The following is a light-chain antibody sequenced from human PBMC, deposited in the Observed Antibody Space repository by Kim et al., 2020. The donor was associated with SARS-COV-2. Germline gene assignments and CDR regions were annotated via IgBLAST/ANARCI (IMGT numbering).Light chain of an antibody. V-gene: IGKV1-9*01. CDR3: QQLNSYPPMYT. CDR1: QDISTY. Sequence: SVGDRVTITCRASQDISTYLAWYQQKPGTAPKLLIYAASTLQSGVPSRFSGSGSGTDFTLTISSLQPEDFATYYCQQLNSYPPMYTFGQGTKLEI. J-gene: IGKJ2*01. CDR2: AAS.